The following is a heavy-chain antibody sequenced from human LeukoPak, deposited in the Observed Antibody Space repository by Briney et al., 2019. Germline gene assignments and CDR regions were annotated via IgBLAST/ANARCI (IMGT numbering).Heavy chain of an antibody. CDR2: ISGSGRTI. Sequence: GGSLRLSCAASGFTFSSYSMNWVRQAPGKGLEWVSYISGSGRTIYYADSVKGRFTISRDNAKNSLYLQMNSLRAKDTAVYYCARDRGDYYFDYWGQGTLVTVSS. V-gene: IGHV3-48*01. CDR1: GFTFSSYS. J-gene: IGHJ4*02. CDR3: ARDRGDYYFDY. D-gene: IGHD3-10*01.